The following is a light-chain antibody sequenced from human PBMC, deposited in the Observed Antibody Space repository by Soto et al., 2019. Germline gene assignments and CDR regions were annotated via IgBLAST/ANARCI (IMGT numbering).Light chain of an antibody. CDR3: QQYGSSPWT. J-gene: IGKJ1*01. Sequence: EIVLTQSPGTLSLSPGERATLSCRASQSVSSSYLAWYQQKPGQAPRLLIYGASSRATGIPDRFSGRGSGTDFTLTISRLEPEEFALYYCQQYGSSPWTFGQGTKVEIK. CDR1: QSVSSSY. CDR2: GAS. V-gene: IGKV3-20*01.